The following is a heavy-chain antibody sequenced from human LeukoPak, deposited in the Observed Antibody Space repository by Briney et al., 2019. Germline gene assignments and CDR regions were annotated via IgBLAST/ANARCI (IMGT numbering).Heavy chain of an antibody. CDR3: AKEKVVVIHHDAFDI. CDR2: IRYDGSNK. J-gene: IGHJ3*02. D-gene: IGHD3-22*01. Sequence: GGSLRLSCAASGFTSSSYGMHWVRQAPGKGLEWVAFIRYDGSNKYYADSVKGRFTISRDNSKNTLYLQMNSLRAEDTAVYYCAKEKVVVIHHDAFDIWGQGTMVTVSS. V-gene: IGHV3-30*02. CDR1: GFTSSSYG.